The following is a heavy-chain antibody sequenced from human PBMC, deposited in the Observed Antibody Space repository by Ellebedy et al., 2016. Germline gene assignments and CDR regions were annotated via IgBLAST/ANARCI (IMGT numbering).Heavy chain of an antibody. CDR3: ARDGIYGLSNYGMDV. CDR1: GFTFTSYS. CDR2: ISSSSSYR. Sequence: GGSLRLXXIVSGFTFTSYSMKWVRQTPGKGLEWVSFISSSSSYRDYADSVKGRFSISRDNAKNALYLQMNSLRAEDTAVYYCARDGIYGLSNYGMDVWGQGTTVTVSS. J-gene: IGHJ6*02. D-gene: IGHD1-26*01. V-gene: IGHV3-21*01.